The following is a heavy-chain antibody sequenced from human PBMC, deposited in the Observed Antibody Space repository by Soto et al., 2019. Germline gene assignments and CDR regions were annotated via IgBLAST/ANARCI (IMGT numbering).Heavy chain of an antibody. J-gene: IGHJ4*02. Sequence: PSETLSLTCAVSRGSIGSYYWNWIRQPPGKGLEWIGYVYYTGNNDYNPSLRSRVTISVDTSKNQFSLRLSSVTAADTAIYYCARASGTYYDRHFDYWGQGALVTSPQ. V-gene: IGHV4-59*01. CDR2: VYYTGNN. CDR3: ARASGTYYDRHFDY. D-gene: IGHD3-10*01. CDR1: RGSIGSYY.